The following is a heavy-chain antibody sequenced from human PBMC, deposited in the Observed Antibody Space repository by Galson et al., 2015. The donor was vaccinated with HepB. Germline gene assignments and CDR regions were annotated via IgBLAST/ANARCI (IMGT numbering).Heavy chain of an antibody. CDR3: AKDSYYYDSSGSEGLFDY. CDR2: ISYDGSNK. D-gene: IGHD3-22*01. V-gene: IGHV3-30*18. J-gene: IGHJ4*02. CDR1: GFTFSSYG. Sequence: SLRLSCAASGFTFSSYGMHWVRQAPGKGLEWVAVISYDGSNKYYADSVKGRFTISRDNSKNTLYLQMNSLRAEDTAVYYCAKDSYYYDSSGSEGLFDYWGQGTLVTVSS.